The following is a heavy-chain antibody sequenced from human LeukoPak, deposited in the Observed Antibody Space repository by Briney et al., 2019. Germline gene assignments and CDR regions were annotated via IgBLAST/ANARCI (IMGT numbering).Heavy chain of an antibody. CDR3: AREGYCSGGSCYSGHWFDP. Sequence: ASVKVSCKASGYTFTSYYMHWLRQAPGQGLEWMGIINPSGGSTSYAQKFQGRVTMTRDTSTSTVYMELSSLRSEDTAVYYCAREGYCSGGSCYSGHWFDPWGQGTLVTVSS. V-gene: IGHV1-46*01. J-gene: IGHJ5*02. D-gene: IGHD2-15*01. CDR1: GYTFTSYY. CDR2: INPSGGST.